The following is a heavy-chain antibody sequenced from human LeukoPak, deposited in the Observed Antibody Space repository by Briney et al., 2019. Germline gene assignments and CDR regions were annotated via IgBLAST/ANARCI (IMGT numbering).Heavy chain of an antibody. Sequence: GGSLRLSCAASGFSFSGSAMHWVRQASGKGLEWVGRIRSKANNYATAYAASVEGRLIISRDDSKNTAYLQMNSLKTEDTAVYYCTKHGGGYDPFDYWGQGILVTVSS. CDR1: GFSFSGSA. CDR3: TKHGGGYDPFDY. J-gene: IGHJ4*02. V-gene: IGHV3-73*01. CDR2: IRSKANNYAT. D-gene: IGHD5-12*01.